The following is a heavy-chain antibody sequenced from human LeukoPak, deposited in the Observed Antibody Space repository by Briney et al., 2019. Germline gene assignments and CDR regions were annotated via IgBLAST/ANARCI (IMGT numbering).Heavy chain of an antibody. D-gene: IGHD1-26*01. Sequence: GGSLRPSCAASGFTFSSYWMSWVRQAPGKGLEWVANIKQDGSEKYYVDSVKGRFTISRDNAKNSLYLQMNSLRAEDTAVYYCAREGSGSYPAFDYWGQGTLVTVSS. CDR1: GFTFSSYW. V-gene: IGHV3-7*01. CDR3: AREGSGSYPAFDY. CDR2: IKQDGSEK. J-gene: IGHJ4*02.